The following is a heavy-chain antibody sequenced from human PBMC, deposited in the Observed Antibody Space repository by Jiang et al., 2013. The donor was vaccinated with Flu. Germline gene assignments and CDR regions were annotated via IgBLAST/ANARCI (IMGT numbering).Heavy chain of an antibody. D-gene: IGHD6-6*01. CDR3: ARRPKSIAARLPRGGWFDP. Sequence: LLKPSETLSLTCTVSGGSISSSSYYWGWIRQPPGKGLEWIGSIYYSGSTYYNPSLKSRVTISVDTSKNQFSLKLSSVTAADTAVYYCARRPKSIAARLPRGGWFDPWGQGTLVTVSS. CDR1: GGSISSSSYY. V-gene: IGHV4-39*01. J-gene: IGHJ5*02. CDR2: IYYSGST.